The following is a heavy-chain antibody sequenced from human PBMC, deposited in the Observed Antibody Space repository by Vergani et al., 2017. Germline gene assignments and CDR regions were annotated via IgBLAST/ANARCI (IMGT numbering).Heavy chain of an antibody. Sequence: QVQLVESGGGVVQPGGSLRLSCAASGFTFSSYGMHWVRQAPGKGLEGVAFIRYDGSNKYYADSVKGRFTISRDNSKNTLYLQMNSLRAEDTAVYYCAKDISGWPNDAFDIWGQGTMVTVSS. CDR3: AKDISGWPNDAFDI. D-gene: IGHD6-19*01. CDR1: GFTFSSYG. J-gene: IGHJ3*02. CDR2: IRYDGSNK. V-gene: IGHV3-30*02.